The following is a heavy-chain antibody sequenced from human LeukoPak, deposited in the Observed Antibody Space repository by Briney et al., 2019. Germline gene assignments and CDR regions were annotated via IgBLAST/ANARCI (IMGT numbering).Heavy chain of an antibody. CDR1: GFTFSSYA. CDR3: AKVPYYDSSGYYGY. Sequence: GGSLRLSCAASGFTFSSYAMSWVRQAPGKGLEWVSAISGSGGSTYYADSVKGRFTISRDNPKNTLYLQMNSLRAEDTAVYYCAKVPYYDSSGYYGYWGQGTLVTVSS. D-gene: IGHD3-22*01. V-gene: IGHV3-23*01. CDR2: ISGSGGST. J-gene: IGHJ4*02.